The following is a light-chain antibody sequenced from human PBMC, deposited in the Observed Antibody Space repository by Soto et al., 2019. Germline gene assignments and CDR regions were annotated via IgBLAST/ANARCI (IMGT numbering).Light chain of an antibody. CDR1: DNIAPW. CDR3: YHSYSFVGT. J-gene: IGKJ1*01. CDR2: QAA. V-gene: IGKV1-5*03. Sequence: DIQMTQSPSTLSASVGDRVAITCRASDNIAPWVAWYQQKPGKAPKLLIYQAADLADNVPSRVAGTGSGTDFTSNITRVQPDDLETSYCYHSYSFVGTFGQGTKV.